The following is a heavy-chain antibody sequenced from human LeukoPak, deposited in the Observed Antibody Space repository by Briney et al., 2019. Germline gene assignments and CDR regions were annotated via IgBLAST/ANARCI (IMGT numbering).Heavy chain of an antibody. CDR1: GGSISSHY. CDR3: ARVGGGAHSSSWFDY. J-gene: IGHJ4*02. V-gene: IGHV4-59*11. CDR2: IYYSGST. D-gene: IGHD6-13*01. Sequence: PSETLSLTCTVSGGSISSHYWSWIRQPPGKGLEWIGYIYYSGSTNYNPSLKSRVTISVDTSKNQFSLKLSSVTAADTAVYYCARVGGGAHSSSWFDYWGQGTLVTVSS.